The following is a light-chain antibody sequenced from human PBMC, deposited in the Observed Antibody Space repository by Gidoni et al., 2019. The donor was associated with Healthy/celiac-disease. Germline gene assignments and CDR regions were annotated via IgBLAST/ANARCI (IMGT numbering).Light chain of an antibody. Sequence: VMTNSQLSLPVTPGEPASISCRSSQSLLHSNGYNYLDWYLQKPGQSPHLLTYLGSNRAFGVPDRSRERGSGTDFTLKISRVEVEDVGVYYGRGALQTGLTFGGGTKVEIK. V-gene: IGKV2-28*01. CDR3: RGALQTGLT. J-gene: IGKJ4*01. CDR1: QSLLHSNGYNY. CDR2: LGS.